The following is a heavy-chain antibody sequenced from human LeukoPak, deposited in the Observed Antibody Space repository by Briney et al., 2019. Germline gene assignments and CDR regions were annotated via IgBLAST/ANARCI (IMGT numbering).Heavy chain of an antibody. CDR3: ARGVDSSSWYGAYYYYMDV. D-gene: IGHD6-13*01. J-gene: IGHJ6*03. Sequence: PSETLSLTCTVSGYSISSGYYWGWIRQPPGKGLEWIGSIYHSGSTYYNPSLKSRVTMSVDTSKNQFSLKLSSVTAADTAVYYCARGVDSSSWYGAYYYYMDVWGKGTTVTVSS. V-gene: IGHV4-38-2*02. CDR1: GYSISSGYY. CDR2: IYHSGST.